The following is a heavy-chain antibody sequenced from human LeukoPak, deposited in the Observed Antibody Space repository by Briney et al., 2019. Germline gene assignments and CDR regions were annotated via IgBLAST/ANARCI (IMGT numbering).Heavy chain of an antibody. D-gene: IGHD2-15*01. CDR1: GFTLDDYA. CDR2: ISWNSGNM. J-gene: IGHJ3*02. Sequence: PGGSLRLSCAASGFTLDDYAMHWVRQAPGKGLEWVSGISWNSGNMGYGDSVKGRFTISRDNAKNSLYLQMNSLRAEVMTLYYWANSMGGGLGGAFDIWGQGTMVTVPS. V-gene: IGHV3-9*03. CDR3: ANSMGGGLGGAFDI.